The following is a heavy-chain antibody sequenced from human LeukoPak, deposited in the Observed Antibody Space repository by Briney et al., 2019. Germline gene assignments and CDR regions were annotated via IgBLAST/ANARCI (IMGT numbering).Heavy chain of an antibody. V-gene: IGHV3-7*01. CDR1: GFTFSAYG. Sequence: GGSLRLSCAASGFTFSAYGMSWVRQAPGKGLEWVANIKQDGSEKYYVDSVKGRFTISRDNAKNSLYLQMNSLRAEDTAVYYCARDPIVGATTVDYWGQGTLVTVSS. J-gene: IGHJ4*02. CDR3: ARDPIVGATTVDY. CDR2: IKQDGSEK. D-gene: IGHD1-26*01.